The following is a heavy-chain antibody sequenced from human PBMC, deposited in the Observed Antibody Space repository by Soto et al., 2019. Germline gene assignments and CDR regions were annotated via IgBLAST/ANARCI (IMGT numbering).Heavy chain of an antibody. CDR1: GIIFTNYA. D-gene: IGHD5-12*01. Sequence: GSLRLSCAASGIIFTNYAMNWLRQAPGKGLGWGSVIGGRGNSAYYADSVQGRFTISRDNSKNTLSLQMSSLTADETAKYYCVRGGRGSFDFWGRGTMVTVS. CDR3: VRGGRGSFDF. V-gene: IGHV3-23*01. J-gene: IGHJ3*01. CDR2: IGGRGNSA.